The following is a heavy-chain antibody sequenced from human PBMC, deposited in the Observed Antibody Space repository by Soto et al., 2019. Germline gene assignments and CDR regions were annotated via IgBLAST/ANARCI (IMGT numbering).Heavy chain of an antibody. J-gene: IGHJ3*02. Sequence: ASVKVCCKASGYTFTSYYMHWVRQAPGQGLEWMGIINPSGGSTSYAQKFQGRVTMTRDTSTSTVYMELSSLRSEDTAVYYCAREIGGGSCYSCDAFDIWGQGTVVTVSS. CDR2: INPSGGST. CDR1: GYTFTSYY. V-gene: IGHV1-46*03. D-gene: IGHD2-15*01. CDR3: AREIGGGSCYSCDAFDI.